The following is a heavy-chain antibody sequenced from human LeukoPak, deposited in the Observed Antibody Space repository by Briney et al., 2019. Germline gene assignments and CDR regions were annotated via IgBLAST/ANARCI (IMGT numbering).Heavy chain of an antibody. Sequence: GGSLRLSCAVAGFPFGSYAMHWVRQAQGKGLEWVAFIRYDGNIQYYADSVKSRFTISRDNSKDTLYLQMSSLRAEDTAVYYCATIAMAGPFDYWGQGTLVTVSS. CDR1: GFPFGSYA. D-gene: IGHD6-19*01. J-gene: IGHJ4*02. V-gene: IGHV3-30*02. CDR2: IRYDGNIQ. CDR3: ATIAMAGPFDY.